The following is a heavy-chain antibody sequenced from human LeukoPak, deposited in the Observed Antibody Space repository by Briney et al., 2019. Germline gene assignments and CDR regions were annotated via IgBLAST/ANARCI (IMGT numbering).Heavy chain of an antibody. V-gene: IGHV3-21*01. CDR1: GFTFSSYS. CDR2: ISSSSSYI. D-gene: IGHD3-10*01. Sequence: GGSLRLSCAASGFTFSSYSMNWVRQAPGKGLEWVSSISSSSSYIYYADSVKGRFTISRDNAKNSLYLQMNSLRAEDTAVYYCARSEGRITMVRGVIFPNAFDIWGQGTMVTVSS. J-gene: IGHJ3*02. CDR3: ARSEGRITMVRGVIFPNAFDI.